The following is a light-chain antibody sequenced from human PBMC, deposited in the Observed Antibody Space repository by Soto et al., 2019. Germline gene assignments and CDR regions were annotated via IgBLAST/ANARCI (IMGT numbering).Light chain of an antibody. Sequence: QPVLTQSPSASASLGASVKLTCTLSSGHSSYAIAWHQQQPEKGPRYLMKLNSDGSHSKGDGIPDRFSGSSSGAERYLTISSLQSEDEAEYYCQTWGSGIPVVFGGGTKLTVL. CDR2: LNSDGSH. V-gene: IGLV4-69*01. CDR3: QTWGSGIPVV. CDR1: SGHSSYA. J-gene: IGLJ2*01.